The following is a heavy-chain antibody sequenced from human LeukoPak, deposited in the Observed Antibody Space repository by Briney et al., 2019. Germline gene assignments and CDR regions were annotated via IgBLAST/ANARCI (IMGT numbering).Heavy chain of an antibody. CDR3: ARHLSGGNDAFDI. V-gene: IGHV4-4*09. CDR1: GGSISSYY. D-gene: IGHD4-23*01. J-gene: IGHJ3*02. Sequence: SETLSLTCTVSGGSISSYYWSWIRQPPGKGLEWIGYIYTSGSTNYNPSLKSRVTISVDTSKNQFSLKLSSVTAADTAVYYRARHLSGGNDAFDIWGQGTMVTVSS. CDR2: IYTSGST.